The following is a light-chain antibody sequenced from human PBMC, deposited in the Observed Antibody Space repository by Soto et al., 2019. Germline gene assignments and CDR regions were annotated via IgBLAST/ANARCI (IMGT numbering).Light chain of an antibody. CDR2: GTS. V-gene: IGKV3-15*01. CDR1: QSVFTN. CDR3: QQYNNWPYT. J-gene: IGKJ2*01. Sequence: EIVMTQSPATLSVSPGERVTLSCRASQSVFTNLAWHQQKPGQAPRLLIYGTSTRATDVPSRFSGSGSGTEFTLTISSLQSEDFGVYYCQQYNNWPYTFGQGTKLEIK.